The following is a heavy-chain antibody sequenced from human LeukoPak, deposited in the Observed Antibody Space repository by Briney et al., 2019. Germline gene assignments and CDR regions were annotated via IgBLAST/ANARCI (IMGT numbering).Heavy chain of an antibody. CDR3: ARELIVGAVDY. D-gene: IGHD1-26*01. V-gene: IGHV1-69*05. Sequence: GSSVKVSCKASGGTFNSYAISWVRQAPGQGLEWMGRIIPIFGTANYAQKFQGRVTITTDESTSTAYMELSSLRSEDTAVYYCARELIVGAVDYWGQGTLVTVSS. J-gene: IGHJ4*02. CDR1: GGTFNSYA. CDR2: IIPIFGTA.